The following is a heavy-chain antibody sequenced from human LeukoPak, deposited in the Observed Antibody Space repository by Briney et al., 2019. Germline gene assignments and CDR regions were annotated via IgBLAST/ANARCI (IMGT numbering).Heavy chain of an antibody. CDR1: GFTFSSYS. CDR3: ARDLGYSSSSDYYYYMDV. CDR2: ISSSSSYI. Sequence: GGSLRLSCAASGFTFSSYSMNWVRQAPGKGLEWVSSISSSSSYIYYADSVKGRFTISRDNAKNSLYLQMNSLRAEDTAVYYCARDLGYSSSSDYYYYMDVWGKGTTVTVSS. D-gene: IGHD6-6*01. J-gene: IGHJ6*03. V-gene: IGHV3-21*01.